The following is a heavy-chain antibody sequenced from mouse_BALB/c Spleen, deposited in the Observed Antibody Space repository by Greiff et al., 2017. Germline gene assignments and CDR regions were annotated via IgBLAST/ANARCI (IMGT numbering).Heavy chain of an antibody. CDR1: GFNIKDYY. CDR2: IDPENGDT. V-gene: IGHV14-4*02. Sequence: EVQLQESGAELVRSGASVKLSCTASGFNIKDYYMHWVKQRPEQGLEWIGWIDPENGDTEYAPKFQGKATMTADTSSNTAYLQLSSLTSEDTAVYYCNAWSLTTVGYYAMDYWGQGTSVTVSS. J-gene: IGHJ4*01. D-gene: IGHD1-1*01. CDR3: NAWSLTTVGYYAMDY.